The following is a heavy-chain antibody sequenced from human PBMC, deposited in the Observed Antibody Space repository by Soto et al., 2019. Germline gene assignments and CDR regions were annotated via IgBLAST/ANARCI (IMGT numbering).Heavy chain of an antibody. V-gene: IGHV1-69*06. CDR2: IIPIFGTP. Sequence: SVKVSCKASGGTFNNYVINWVRQAPGQGLEWMAGIIPIFGTPNYAQKFKGRVTITADKSTSTDYMELNSPRSEDTAVYYCAGRCDGTNCLAHFDYWGQGTLVTVSS. CDR3: AGRCDGTNCLAHFDY. D-gene: IGHD2-2*01. CDR1: GGTFNNYV. J-gene: IGHJ4*02.